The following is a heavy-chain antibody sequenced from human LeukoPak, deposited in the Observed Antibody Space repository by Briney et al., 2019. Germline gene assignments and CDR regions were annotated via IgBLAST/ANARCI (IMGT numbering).Heavy chain of an antibody. V-gene: IGHV4-61*02. Sequence: KTSETLSLTCTVSGGSISSGSYYWSWIRQPAGKGLEWIGRIYTSGSTNYNPSLKSRVTISVDTSKNQFSLKLSSVTAADTAVYYCARDVSAGYDFWSGYPKNWFDPWGQGTLVTVSS. CDR3: ARDVSAGYDFWSGYPKNWFDP. CDR1: GGSISSGSYY. CDR2: IYTSGST. D-gene: IGHD3-3*01. J-gene: IGHJ5*02.